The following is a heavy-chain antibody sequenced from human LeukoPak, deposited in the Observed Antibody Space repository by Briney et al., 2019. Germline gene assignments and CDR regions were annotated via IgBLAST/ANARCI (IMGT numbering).Heavy chain of an antibody. J-gene: IGHJ4*02. V-gene: IGHV3-23*01. CDR3: AKGDSSSYRGALDY. Sequence: GGSLRLSCAASGFTFSSYAMTWVRQAPGQGLEWVSGISNGAVSTYYADSVKGRFTISRDYSKNTLYLQMNSLRAEDTAVYYCAKGDSSSYRGALDYWGQGTLVSLSS. CDR2: ISNGAVST. CDR1: GFTFSSYA. D-gene: IGHD6-13*01.